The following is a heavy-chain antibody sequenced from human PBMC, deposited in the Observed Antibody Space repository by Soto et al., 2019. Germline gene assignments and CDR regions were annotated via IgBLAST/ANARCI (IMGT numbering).Heavy chain of an antibody. CDR3: ARKTGIGYWFDP. CDR2: INPNSGGT. D-gene: IGHD7-27*01. CDR1: GYTFPGYY. J-gene: IGHJ5*02. Sequence: ASVKVSCKASGYTFPGYYMHWVRQAPGQGLEWMGWINPNSGGTNYAQKFQGRVTMTRDTSISTAYMELSRLRSDDTAVYSCARKTGIGYWFDPWGQGTLVTVSS. V-gene: IGHV1-2*02.